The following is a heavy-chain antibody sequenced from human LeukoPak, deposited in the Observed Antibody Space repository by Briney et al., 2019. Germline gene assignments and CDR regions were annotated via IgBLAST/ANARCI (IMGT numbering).Heavy chain of an antibody. Sequence: SETLSLTCTVSGYSISSGYYWGWIRQPPGKGLEWIGSIYHSGSTCYNPSLKSRVTISVDTSKNQFSLKLSSVTAADTAVYYCARESTGYYDSSGYADYWGQGTLVTVSS. CDR1: GYSISSGYY. CDR3: ARESTGYYDSSGYADY. CDR2: IYHSGST. V-gene: IGHV4-38-2*02. J-gene: IGHJ4*02. D-gene: IGHD3-22*01.